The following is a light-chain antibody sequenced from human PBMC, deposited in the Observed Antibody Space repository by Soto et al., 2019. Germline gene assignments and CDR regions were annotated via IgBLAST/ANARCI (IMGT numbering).Light chain of an antibody. CDR2: YVS. V-gene: IGKV3-15*01. J-gene: IGKJ5*01. Sequence: ELVFTHSPSTRRVSPGARATLSCRASQSVSGDLAWYQQKSGQSPRLLIYYVSNRATGVPARFSGSGSETDFTLTISGLRSEDSAVYFCQQYNNWPFSFGQGTRVEIK. CDR3: QQYNNWPFS. CDR1: QSVSGD.